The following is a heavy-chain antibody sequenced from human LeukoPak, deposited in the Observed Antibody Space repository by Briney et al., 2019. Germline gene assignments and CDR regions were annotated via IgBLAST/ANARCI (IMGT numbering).Heavy chain of an antibody. D-gene: IGHD3-10*01. J-gene: IGHJ5*02. Sequence: PSETLSLICAVYGRSFSGYYWSWTRQPPGKGLEWVGEINHSGNNNYNPSLKRRVTISVDTSKNQFSLKLSSVTAADTAVYYCARALQVGRWFGGNWFDPWGQGTLVTVSS. V-gene: IGHV4-34*01. CDR1: GRSFSGYY. CDR2: INHSGNN. CDR3: ARALQVGRWFGGNWFDP.